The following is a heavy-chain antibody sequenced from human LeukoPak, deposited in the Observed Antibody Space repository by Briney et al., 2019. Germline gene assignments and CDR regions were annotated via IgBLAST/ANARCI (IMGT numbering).Heavy chain of an antibody. D-gene: IGHD4-23*01. Sequence: GGSLRLSCAASGFTFSSYAMHWVRQAPGKGLEWVAVISYDGSNKYYADSVRGRFTISRDNSKNTLCLQMNRLRAEDTAVYYCARDLMVTYTFDYWGQGTLVTVSS. CDR3: ARDLMVTYTFDY. V-gene: IGHV3-30-3*01. J-gene: IGHJ4*02. CDR2: ISYDGSNK. CDR1: GFTFSSYA.